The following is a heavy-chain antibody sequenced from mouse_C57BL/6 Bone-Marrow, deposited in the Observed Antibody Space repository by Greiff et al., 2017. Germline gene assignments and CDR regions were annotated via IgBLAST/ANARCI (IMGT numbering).Heavy chain of an antibody. CDR3: MGADYYSSSYAHYCYDG. D-gene: IGHD1-1*01. Sequence: VKLVESGGGLVQPGGSRGLSCEGSGFTFSGFWMSWVRQTPGKTLEWIGDINSDGSAINYAPSIKDRFTIFRDTDKSTLYLQMSNVRSEDTATYLCMGADYYSSSYAHYCYDGWGTGTTVTVSA. CDR2: INSDGSAI. V-gene: IGHV11-2*01. J-gene: IGHJ1*03. CDR1: GFTFSGFW.